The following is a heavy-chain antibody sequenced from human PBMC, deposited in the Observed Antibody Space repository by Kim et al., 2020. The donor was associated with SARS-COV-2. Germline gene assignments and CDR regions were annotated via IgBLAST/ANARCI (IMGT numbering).Heavy chain of an antibody. V-gene: IGHV3-9*01. CDR3: AKDMSVTTDYYYYGMDV. CDR1: GFTFDDYA. CDR2: ISWNSGSI. Sequence: GGSLRLSCAASGFTFDDYAMHWVRQAPGKGLEWVSGISWNSGSIGYADSVKGRFTISRDNAKNSLYLQMNSLRAEDTALYYCAKDMSVTTDYYYYGMDVWGQGTTVTVSS. D-gene: IGHD4-17*01. J-gene: IGHJ6*02.